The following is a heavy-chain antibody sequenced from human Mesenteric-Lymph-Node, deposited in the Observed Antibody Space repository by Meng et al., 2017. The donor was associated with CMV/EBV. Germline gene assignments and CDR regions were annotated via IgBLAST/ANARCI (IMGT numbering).Heavy chain of an antibody. D-gene: IGHD2-21*01. J-gene: IGHJ4*02. V-gene: IGHV3-74*01. CDR1: GFTFSSYW. Sequence: GESLKISCAASGFTFSSYWMHWVRQAPGKGLVWVSRINSDGSSTSYADSVKGRFTISRDNSKNTLYLQMNSLRAEDTAVYYCARMGIYCGGDCYIDYWGQGTLVTVSS. CDR2: INSDGSST. CDR3: ARMGIYCGGDCYIDY.